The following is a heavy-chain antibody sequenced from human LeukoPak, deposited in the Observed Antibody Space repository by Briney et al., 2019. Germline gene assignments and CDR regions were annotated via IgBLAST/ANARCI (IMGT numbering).Heavy chain of an antibody. J-gene: IGHJ4*02. CDR3: ARDLGGVEEGDY. D-gene: IGHD2-8*02. V-gene: IGHV3-20*04. CDR2: INWNGGST. CDR1: GFTFDDYG. Sequence: GGSLRLSCAASGFTFDDYGTSWVRQAPGKGRVWVSGINWNGGSTGYADSVKGRFTISRDNAKNSLYLQMNSLRAEDTALYSCARDLGGVEEGDYWGQGTLVTVSS.